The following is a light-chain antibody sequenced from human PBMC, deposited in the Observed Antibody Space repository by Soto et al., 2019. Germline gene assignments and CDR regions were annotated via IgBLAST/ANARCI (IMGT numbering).Light chain of an antibody. Sequence: EIVLTQSPGTLSLSPGERATFSCRASQSVNSRFLAWYQQKPGQAPRLLIYGASSRATGIPDRFSGSGSGTDFTLTISRLEPEEFAVYYCHYYDDSPPFPFGPGTKLDIK. J-gene: IGKJ3*01. CDR1: QSVNSRF. V-gene: IGKV3-20*01. CDR2: GAS. CDR3: HYYDDSPPFP.